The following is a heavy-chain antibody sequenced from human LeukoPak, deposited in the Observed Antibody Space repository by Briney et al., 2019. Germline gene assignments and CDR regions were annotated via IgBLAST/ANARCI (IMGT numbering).Heavy chain of an antibody. D-gene: IGHD3-22*01. CDR2: VYSSGVG. V-gene: IGHV4-4*07. J-gene: IGHJ4*02. Sequence: SKTLSLTCTGSGGSITGYYWNWIRQPAGQGLEWLGRVYSSGVGNYNPSLTSRVTMSVDTSKNQFSLKLTSLTAADTAVYYCAREEFLHEIDSSGYFVYWGQGTLVTVSS. CDR1: GGSITGYY. CDR3: AREEFLHEIDSSGYFVY.